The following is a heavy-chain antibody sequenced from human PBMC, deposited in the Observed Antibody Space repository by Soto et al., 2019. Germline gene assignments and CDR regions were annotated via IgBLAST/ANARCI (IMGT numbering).Heavy chain of an antibody. Sequence: QVQLVQSGAEMKKPGSSVKVSCKALGGTFSSYAISWVRQAPGQGLEWMGGIIPIFGTANYPQKFQGRVTITADESTSTAYMELSSLTSEDTAVYYCARDRRTDDYVWGSYRLDAFDIWGQGTMVTVSS. CDR2: IIPIFGTA. CDR3: ARDRRTDDYVWGSYRLDAFDI. V-gene: IGHV1-69*12. D-gene: IGHD3-16*02. J-gene: IGHJ3*02. CDR1: GGTFSSYA.